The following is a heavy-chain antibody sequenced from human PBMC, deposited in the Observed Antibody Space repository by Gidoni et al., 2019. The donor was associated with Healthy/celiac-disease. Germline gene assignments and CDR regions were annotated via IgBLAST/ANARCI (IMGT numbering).Heavy chain of an antibody. CDR1: GFTFSSYS. Sequence: EVQLVESGGGLVKRGGSLRLSCAASGFTFSSYSMNWVRQAPGKGLEWVSSISSSSSYIYYADAVKGRFTISRDNAKNSLYLQMNSLRAEDTAVYYCALSYGSGSYYYYYGMDVWGQGTTVTVSS. CDR2: ISSSSSYI. V-gene: IGHV3-21*01. J-gene: IGHJ6*02. CDR3: ALSYGSGSYYYYYGMDV. D-gene: IGHD3-10*01.